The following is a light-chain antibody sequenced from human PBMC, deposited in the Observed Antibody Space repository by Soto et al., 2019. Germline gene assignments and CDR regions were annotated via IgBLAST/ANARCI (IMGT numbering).Light chain of an antibody. V-gene: IGLV2-14*01. CDR1: NSDVSICDF. CDR3: ISSTGDDVRYV. J-gene: IGLJ1*01. CDR2: EVR. Sequence: SVLTQPGSVSGTRGQSITISCPGSNSDVSICDFVSCYNPHPGRAPILIVAEVRHRPSGVSNLFSGSNSGNTASLTISGLPSEDAADYSCISSTGDDVRYVFGTGTKVTVL.